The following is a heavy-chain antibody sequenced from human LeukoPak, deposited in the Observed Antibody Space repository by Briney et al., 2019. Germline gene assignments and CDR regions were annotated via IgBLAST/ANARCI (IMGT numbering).Heavy chain of an antibody. J-gene: IGHJ6*03. CDR2: ISGSGGNT. CDR3: AKDRCSNGIGCYYYYMDV. CDR1: GFTFSSYS. D-gene: IGHD2-8*01. Sequence: GGSLRLSCAASGFTFSSYSMNWVRQAPGKGLEWVSAISGSGGNTYYADSVKGRFTISRDNSKNTLYLQMNSLRAEDTAVYSCAKDRCSNGIGCYYYYMDVWGKGTTVTISS. V-gene: IGHV3-23*01.